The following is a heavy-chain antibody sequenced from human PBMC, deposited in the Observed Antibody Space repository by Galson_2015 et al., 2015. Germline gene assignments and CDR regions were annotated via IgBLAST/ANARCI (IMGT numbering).Heavy chain of an antibody. CDR2: ISSSSSYI. Sequence: SLRLSCAASGFTFSSYSMNWVRQAPGKGLEWVSSISSSSSYIYYADSVKGRFTISRDNAKNSLYLQMNSLRAEDTAVYYCARDGFEGSGWAYGMDVWGQGTTVTVSS. CDR1: GFTFSSYS. V-gene: IGHV3-21*01. CDR3: ARDGFEGSGWAYGMDV. D-gene: IGHD6-19*01. J-gene: IGHJ6*02.